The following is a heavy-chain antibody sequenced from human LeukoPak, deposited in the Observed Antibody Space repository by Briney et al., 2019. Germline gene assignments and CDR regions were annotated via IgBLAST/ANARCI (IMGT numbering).Heavy chain of an antibody. Sequence: GGSLRLSCAASGFTFSSYSMNWVRQAPGKGLVWVSRINSDGSSTSYADSVKGRLTISRDNAKNTLYLQMNSLRVEDTAVYYCARGDGYAQRDWGQGTLVTVPS. CDR3: ARGDGYAQRD. D-gene: IGHD5-12*01. J-gene: IGHJ4*02. CDR1: GFTFSSYS. CDR2: INSDGSST. V-gene: IGHV3-74*01.